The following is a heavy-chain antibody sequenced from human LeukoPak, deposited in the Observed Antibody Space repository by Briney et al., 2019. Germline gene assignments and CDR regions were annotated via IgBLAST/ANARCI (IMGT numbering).Heavy chain of an antibody. D-gene: IGHD2-15*01. V-gene: IGHV3-23*01. CDR3: AKKEVGGGGSSYYYYGMDV. CDR2: ISGSGGST. J-gene: IGHJ6*02. Sequence: GGSLRLSCAASGFTFGSYAMSWVRQAPGKGLEWVSAISGSGGSTYYADSVKGRFTISRDNSKNTLYLQMSSLRAEDTAVYYCAKKEVGGGGSSYYYYGMDVWGQGTTVTVSS. CDR1: GFTFGSYA.